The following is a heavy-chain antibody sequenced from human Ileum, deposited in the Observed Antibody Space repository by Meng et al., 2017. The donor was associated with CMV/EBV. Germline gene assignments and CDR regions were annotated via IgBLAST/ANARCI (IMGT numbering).Heavy chain of an antibody. CDR1: DYTFTNHG. Sequence: ASVKVSCKASDYTFTNHGINWVRQAPGQGLEWMGWISGYNGNTNYAQKFQGRFTMTTDTSTSTAYMELRSLRSDDTAVYYCARGYDFWNGHYDYWGQGTLVTVSS. V-gene: IGHV1-18*01. CDR2: ISGYNGNT. D-gene: IGHD3-3*01. CDR3: ARGYDFWNGHYDY. J-gene: IGHJ4*02.